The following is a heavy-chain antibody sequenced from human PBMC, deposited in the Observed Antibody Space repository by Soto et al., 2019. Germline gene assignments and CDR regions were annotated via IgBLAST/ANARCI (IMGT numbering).Heavy chain of an antibody. CDR1: GGSISSYY. D-gene: IGHD6-13*01. CDR3: ARDLRMGVSIAAAGTPPYYGMDV. J-gene: IGHJ6*02. CDR2: IYYSGST. Sequence: SETLSLTCTVSGGSISSYYWSWIRQPPGKGLEWIGYIYYSGSTNYNPSLKSRVTISVDTSKNQFSLKLSSVTAADTAVYYCARDLRMGVSIAAAGTPPYYGMDVWGQGTTVTVSS. V-gene: IGHV4-59*01.